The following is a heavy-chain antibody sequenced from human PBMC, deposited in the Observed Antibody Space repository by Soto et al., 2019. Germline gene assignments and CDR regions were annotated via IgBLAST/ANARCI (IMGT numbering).Heavy chain of an antibody. V-gene: IGHV4-4*02. J-gene: IGHJ2*01. CDR2: MYHTGIT. CDR1: RGSISSSNW. D-gene: IGHD1-1*01. Sequence: QVQLQESGPGLVKPSGTLSLTCAVSRGSISSSNWWSWVRQSPGKGLEWIGAMYHTGITNYSPYLKSRVTMSVEKSKNQFSLKLSSVTAADTAVYYCARESYNESNVGYFDLWGRGTLVSVSS. CDR3: ARESYNESNVGYFDL.